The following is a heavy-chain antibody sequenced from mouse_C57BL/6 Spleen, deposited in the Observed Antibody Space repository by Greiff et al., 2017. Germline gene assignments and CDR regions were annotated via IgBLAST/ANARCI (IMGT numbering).Heavy chain of an antibody. D-gene: IGHD3-1*01. CDR2: IYPGDGDS. CDR3: ARSGTGDYAMDY. Sequence: VKLVESGAELVKPGASVKISCKASGYAFSSYWMNWVKQRPGKGLEWIGQIYPGDGDSNYNGNFKGKATLTADKSSSTAYMQLSSLTSEDSAVYFCARSGTGDYAMDYWGQGTSVTVSS. CDR1: GYAFSSYW. J-gene: IGHJ4*01. V-gene: IGHV1-80*01.